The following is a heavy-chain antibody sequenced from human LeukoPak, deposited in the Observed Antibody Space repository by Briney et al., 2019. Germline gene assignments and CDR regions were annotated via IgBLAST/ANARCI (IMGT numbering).Heavy chain of an antibody. V-gene: IGHV3-30*04. CDR2: ISYDGSNK. J-gene: IGHJ4*02. CDR3: ARSYCSGSTCYAPEY. D-gene: IGHD2-2*01. CDR1: GFTFSNYA. Sequence: GESLKISCAASGFTFSNYAMYWVRQAPGKGLGWVAVISYDGSNKYYADSVKGRFTISRDNSKNTLYLQMNSLRAEDTAVYYCARSYCSGSTCYAPEYWGQGTLVTVSS.